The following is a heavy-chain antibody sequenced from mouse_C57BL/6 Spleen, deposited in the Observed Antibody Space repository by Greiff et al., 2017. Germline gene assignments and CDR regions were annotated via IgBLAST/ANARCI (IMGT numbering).Heavy chain of an antibody. CDR2: IYPGGGYT. Sequence: QVQLQQSGAELVRPGTSVKMSCKASGYTFTNYWIGWAKQRPGHGLEWIGDIYPGGGYTNYNEKFKGKATLTADKSSSTAYMQFSSLTSEDSAIYYCAREIYGNFYAMDDWGQGTSVTVAS. V-gene: IGHV1-63*01. CDR1: GYTFTNYW. D-gene: IGHD2-1*01. J-gene: IGHJ4*01. CDR3: AREIYGNFYAMDD.